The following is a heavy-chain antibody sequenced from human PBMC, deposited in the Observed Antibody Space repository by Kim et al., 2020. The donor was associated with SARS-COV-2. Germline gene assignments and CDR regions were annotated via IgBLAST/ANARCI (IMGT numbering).Heavy chain of an antibody. V-gene: IGHV4-34*01. J-gene: IGHJ4*02. CDR1: GGSFSGYY. CDR2: INHSGST. Sequence: SETLSLTCAVYGGSFSGYYWSWIRQPPGKGLEWIGEINHSGSTNYNPSLKSRVTISVDTSKNQFSLKLSSVTAADTAVYYCSRGREQWLQATKYYFDYWGQGTLVTVS. D-gene: IGHD6-19*01. CDR3: SRGREQWLQATKYYFDY.